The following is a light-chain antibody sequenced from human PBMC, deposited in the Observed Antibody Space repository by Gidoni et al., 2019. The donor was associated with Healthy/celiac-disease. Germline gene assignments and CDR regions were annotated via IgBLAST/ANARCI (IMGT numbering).Light chain of an antibody. J-gene: IGLJ2*01. CDR1: SSNSGNNY. Sequence: SVLTQPPSVSAAPGQKVTISCSGSSSNSGNNYVSWYQKLPGTAPKLLIYDNNKRPAGIPDRFSGSKSGTSATLGITGLQTGDEGDYYCGTWDSSLSAVVFGGGTKLTVL. CDR2: DNN. V-gene: IGLV1-51*01. CDR3: GTWDSSLSAVV.